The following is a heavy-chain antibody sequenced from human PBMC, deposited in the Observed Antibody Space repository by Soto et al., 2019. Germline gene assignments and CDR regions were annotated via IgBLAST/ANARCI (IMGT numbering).Heavy chain of an antibody. V-gene: IGHV1-46*01. D-gene: IGHD2-15*01. CDR2: INPSGGST. Sequence: VASVKVSCKASGYTFTSYYMHWVRQAPGQGLEWMGIINPSGGSTSYAQKFQGRVTMTRDTSTSTVYMELSSLRSEDTAVYYCARDPPSYCSGGSCYRDYWGQGTLVTVSS. CDR3: ARDPPSYCSGGSCYRDY. J-gene: IGHJ4*02. CDR1: GYTFTSYY.